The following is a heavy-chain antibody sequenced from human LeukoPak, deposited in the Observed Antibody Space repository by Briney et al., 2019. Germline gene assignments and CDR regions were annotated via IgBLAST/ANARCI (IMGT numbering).Heavy chain of an antibody. J-gene: IGHJ3*02. CDR2: IYSGGST. D-gene: IGHD6-13*01. Sequence: GGSLRLSCAASGFTVSSNYMSWVRQAPGKGLEWVSVIYSGGSTYYADSVKGRFTISRDNSKNTLYLQMNSLRAEDTAVYYCAREEQHLVPRYPGPGAFDIWGQGTMVTVSS. CDR3: AREEQHLVPRYPGPGAFDI. CDR1: GFTVSSNY. V-gene: IGHV3-53*01.